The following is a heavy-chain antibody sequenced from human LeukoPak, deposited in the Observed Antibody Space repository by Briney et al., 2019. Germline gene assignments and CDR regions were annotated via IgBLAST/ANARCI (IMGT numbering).Heavy chain of an antibody. CDR1: GYTFTGYY. Sequence: GASVKVSCKASGYTFTGYYMHWVRQAPGQGLEWMGWINPNSGGTNYAQEFQGRVTMTRDTSISTAYMELSRLRSDDTAVYYCARDGTVYNWFDPWGQGTLVTVSS. D-gene: IGHD6-13*01. CDR2: INPNSGGT. J-gene: IGHJ5*02. V-gene: IGHV1-2*02. CDR3: ARDGTVYNWFDP.